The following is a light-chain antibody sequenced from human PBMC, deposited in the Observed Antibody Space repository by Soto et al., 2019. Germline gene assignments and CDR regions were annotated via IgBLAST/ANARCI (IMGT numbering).Light chain of an antibody. J-gene: IGKJ1*01. CDR3: QHYDNWPT. V-gene: IGKV3-15*01. CDR2: GAS. CDR1: QSITSN. Sequence: EIVMTQSPATLSVSPGERATLSCRASQSITSNLVWYQQKAGQAPRLLIYGASTRATGIPARFSGSGSGTEFTLTITSLLSEDFAVYYCQHYDNWPTFGQGTKVEI.